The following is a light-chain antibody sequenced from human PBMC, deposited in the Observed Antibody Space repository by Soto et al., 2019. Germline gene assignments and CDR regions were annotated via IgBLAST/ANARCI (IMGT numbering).Light chain of an antibody. V-gene: IGKV3-20*01. CDR3: QQYVTSPAIT. Sequence: QAPRLLSYDASSRPTGIPDRFSGTGSGTAFTLAISRLELEDFAVYYCQQYVTSPAITFGQGTRLEIK. J-gene: IGKJ5*01. CDR2: DAS.